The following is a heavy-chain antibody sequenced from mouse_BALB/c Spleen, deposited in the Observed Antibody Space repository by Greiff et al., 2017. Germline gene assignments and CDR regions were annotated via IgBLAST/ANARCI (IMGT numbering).Heavy chain of an antibody. J-gene: IGHJ2*01. Sequence: EVQVVESGGGLVQPGGSRKLSCAASGFTFSSFGMHWVRQAPEKGLEWVAYISSGSSTIYYADTVKGRFTISRDNPKNTLFLQMTSLRSEDTAMYYCARDYGSSYGGYFDYWGQGTTLTVSS. CDR1: GFTFSSFG. CDR2: ISSGSSTI. CDR3: ARDYGSSYGGYFDY. V-gene: IGHV5-17*02. D-gene: IGHD1-1*01.